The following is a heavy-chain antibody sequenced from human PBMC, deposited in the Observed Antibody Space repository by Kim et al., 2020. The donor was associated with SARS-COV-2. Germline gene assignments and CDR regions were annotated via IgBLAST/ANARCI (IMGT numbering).Heavy chain of an antibody. V-gene: IGHV3-7*03. CDR3: ARTLTGTTESFEY. J-gene: IGHJ1*01. CDR1: GFTFGSYW. CDR2: IKQDGTQQ. D-gene: IGHD3-9*01. Sequence: GGSLRLSCAASGFTFGSYWMTWVRQAPGKGLEWVANIKQDGTQQYYVDSVRGRFTVSRDGANMYLQMNSLRAEDTAVYYCARTLTGTTESFEYWGGAPWS.